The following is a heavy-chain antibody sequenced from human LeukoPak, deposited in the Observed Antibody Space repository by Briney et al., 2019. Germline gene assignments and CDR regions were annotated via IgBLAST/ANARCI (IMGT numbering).Heavy chain of an antibody. CDR3: ARDWNRYAY. Sequence: SETLSLTCSVSGGSISSCTYSWGWIRQPPGKGLEWIGSFSCSGSTYYNPSLKSRVTISVDTSKSQFSLFMDSVTAADTAVYYCARDWNRYAYWGQGTLVTVSS. D-gene: IGHD1-1*01. CDR1: GGSISSCTYS. J-gene: IGHJ4*02. V-gene: IGHV4-39*07. CDR2: FSCSGST.